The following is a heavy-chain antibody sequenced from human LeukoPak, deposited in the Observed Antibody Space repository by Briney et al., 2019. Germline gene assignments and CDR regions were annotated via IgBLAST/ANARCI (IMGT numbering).Heavy chain of an antibody. CDR3: ARTNYYYGSGSYYNDYGMDV. D-gene: IGHD3-10*01. J-gene: IGHJ6*04. V-gene: IGHV5-51*01. CDR1: GYSFTSYW. Sequence: GESLKISCKGSGYSFTSYWIGWVRQIPGKGLGWMGIIYPGDSDTRYSPSFQGQVTISADKSISTAYLQWSSLKASDTAMYYCARTNYYYGSGSYYNDYGMDVWGKGTTVTVSS. CDR2: IYPGDSDT.